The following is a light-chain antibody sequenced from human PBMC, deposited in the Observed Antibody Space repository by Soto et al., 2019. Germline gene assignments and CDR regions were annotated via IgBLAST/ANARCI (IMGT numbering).Light chain of an antibody. CDR3: CSYAGTYTWV. CDR2: AVS. V-gene: IGLV2-23*02. Sequence: QSALTQPASVSGSPGQWITISCAGTNSDVGNYNLVSWYQQHPGKAPKLMIYAVSKRPSGVPDRFSGSKSGNTASLTISGLQAEDEADYFCCSYAGTYTWVFGGGTQLTVL. CDR1: NSDVGNYNL. J-gene: IGLJ3*02.